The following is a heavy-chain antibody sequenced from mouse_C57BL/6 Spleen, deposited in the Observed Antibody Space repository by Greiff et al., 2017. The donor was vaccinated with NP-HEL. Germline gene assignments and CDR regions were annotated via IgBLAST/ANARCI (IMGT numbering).Heavy chain of an antibody. V-gene: IGHV1-50*01. Sequence: VQLQQSGAELVKPGASVKLSCKASGYTFTSYWMHWVKQRPGQGLEWIGEIYPSDSSTNYIQNFKGKATLTVDTSSSSAFMQLSSLTSEDSAVYYCASCGYYVDDWGQGTTLTVSS. CDR2: IYPSDSST. CDR3: ASCGYYVDD. J-gene: IGHJ2*01. D-gene: IGHD1-1*02. CDR1: GYTFTSYW.